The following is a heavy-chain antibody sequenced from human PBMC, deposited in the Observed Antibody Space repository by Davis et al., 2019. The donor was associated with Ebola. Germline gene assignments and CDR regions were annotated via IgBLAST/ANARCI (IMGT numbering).Heavy chain of an antibody. CDR3: TGTVAGVDY. CDR1: GFTFSGSA. V-gene: IGHV3-73*01. J-gene: IGHJ4*02. CDR2: IRSKANNYAT. D-gene: IGHD6-19*01. Sequence: PGGSLRLSCAASGFTFSGSAMHWVRQASGKGLEWVGRIRSKANNYATAYAASVKGRFTISRDDSKNTAYLQMNSLKTEDTAVYYCTGTVAGVDYWGQGTLVTVSS.